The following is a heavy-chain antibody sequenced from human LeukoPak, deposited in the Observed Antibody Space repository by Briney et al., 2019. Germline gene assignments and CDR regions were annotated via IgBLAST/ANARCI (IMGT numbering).Heavy chain of an antibody. V-gene: IGHV1-46*01. CDR2: INPSGGST. Sequence: ASVKVSCKASGYIFTSYYMHWVRQAPGQGLEWMGIINPSGGSTSYAQKFQGRVTMTRDTSTSTVYMELSSLRSEDTAVYYCARENYYDGSGSPSASAPVDHWGQGTLVTVSS. J-gene: IGHJ4*02. D-gene: IGHD3-22*01. CDR3: ARENYYDGSGSPSASAPVDH. CDR1: GYIFTSYY.